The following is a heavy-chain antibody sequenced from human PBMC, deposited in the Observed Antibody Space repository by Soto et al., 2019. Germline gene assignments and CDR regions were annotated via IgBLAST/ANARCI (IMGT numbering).Heavy chain of an antibody. CDR1: GFTFSSYA. J-gene: IGHJ6*02. Sequence: QVQLVESGGGVVQPGRSLRLSCAASGFTFSSYAMHWVRQAPGKGLEWVAVISYDGSNKYYADSVKGRFTISRDNSKNTLYLQMNSLRAEDTAVYYCARERITMVRGVIHYYYGMDVWAKGPRSPSP. CDR2: ISYDGSNK. V-gene: IGHV3-30-3*01. D-gene: IGHD3-10*01. CDR3: ARERITMVRGVIHYYYGMDV.